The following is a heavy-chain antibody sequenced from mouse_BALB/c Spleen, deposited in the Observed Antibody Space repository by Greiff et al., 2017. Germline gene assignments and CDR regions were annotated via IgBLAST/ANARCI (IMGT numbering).Heavy chain of an antibody. CDR1: GYTFTDYN. D-gene: IGHD3-2*01. CDR3: ARRRRQLGGYYAMDY. Sequence: VQLQQSGPELVKPGASVKIPCKASGYTFTDYNMDWVKQSHGKSLEWIGDINPNNGGTIYNQKFKGKATLTVDKSSSTAYMELRSLTSEDTAVYYCARRRRQLGGYYAMDYWGQGTSVTVSS. CDR2: INPNNGGT. J-gene: IGHJ4*01. V-gene: IGHV1-18*01.